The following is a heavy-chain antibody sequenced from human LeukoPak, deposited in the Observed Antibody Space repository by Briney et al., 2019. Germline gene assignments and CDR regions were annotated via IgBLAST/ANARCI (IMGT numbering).Heavy chain of an antibody. V-gene: IGHV4-61*02. D-gene: IGHD2-2*01. CDR1: GGSISSGSYY. Sequence: PSETLSLTCTVSGGSISSGSYYWSWIRQPAGKGLEWIGRIYTSGSTNYNPSLKSRVTISVDTSKNQFSLKLSSVTAADTAVYYCAREGDIVVVPGTYEDAFDIWGQGTMVTLSS. J-gene: IGHJ3*02. CDR2: IYTSGST. CDR3: AREGDIVVVPGTYEDAFDI.